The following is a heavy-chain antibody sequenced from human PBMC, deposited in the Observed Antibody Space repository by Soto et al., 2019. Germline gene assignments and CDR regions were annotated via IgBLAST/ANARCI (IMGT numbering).Heavy chain of an antibody. CDR2: IYHSGMT. J-gene: IGHJ3*02. V-gene: IGHV4-31*03. CDR1: GGSISTGGYY. Sequence: QVQLQESGPGLVKPSQTLSLTCTVSGGSISTGGYYWSWIRQNPGRGLEWIGYIYHSGMTFSNPSLQSRVAITIDTSEIQFSLKLSSVTAADTAVYYCATVRWELHDAFDIWGHGTMVSVSS. CDR3: ATVRWELHDAFDI. D-gene: IGHD4-17*01.